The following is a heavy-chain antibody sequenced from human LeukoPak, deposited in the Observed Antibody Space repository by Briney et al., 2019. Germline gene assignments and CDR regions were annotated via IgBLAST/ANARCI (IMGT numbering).Heavy chain of an antibody. CDR1: GFTFTKYG. CDR2: IWYDGSNK. V-gene: IGHV3-33*03. CDR3: ARTYDSSAPFDY. Sequence: PGRSLRLSCAASGFTFTKYGMHWVRQAPGKGLEWVAVIWYDGSNKYYRDSVKGRFTISRDNYKNTLYLQMNSLRAEDTAVYYCARTYDSSAPFDYWGQGTLVTVSS. D-gene: IGHD3-22*01. J-gene: IGHJ4*02.